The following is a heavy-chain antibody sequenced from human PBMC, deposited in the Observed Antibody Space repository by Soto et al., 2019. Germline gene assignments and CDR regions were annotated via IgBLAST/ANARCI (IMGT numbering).Heavy chain of an antibody. Sequence: GGSLRLSCAASGFTFSSYSMNWVRQAPGKGLEWVSYISSSSSTIYYADSVKGRFTISRDNAKNSLYLQMNSLRAEDTAVYYCARETFIAADSLDYWGQGTLVTVSS. CDR3: ARETFIAADSLDY. CDR1: GFTFSSYS. CDR2: ISSSSSTI. V-gene: IGHV3-48*01. D-gene: IGHD6-13*01. J-gene: IGHJ4*02.